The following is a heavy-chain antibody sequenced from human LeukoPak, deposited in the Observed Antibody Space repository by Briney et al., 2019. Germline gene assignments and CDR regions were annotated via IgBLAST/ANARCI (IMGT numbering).Heavy chain of an antibody. D-gene: IGHD2-15*01. CDR3: ARESYCSGGSCYSGRAFDV. CDR2: IKTDGSNT. J-gene: IGHJ3*01. Sequence: PGGSLRLSCAASGFTFSSYWMHWVRQAPGKGLVWVSRIKTDGSNTYYADSVKGRFTISRDNAKNTLYLQMNSLRVEDTAAYYCARESYCSGGSCYSGRAFDVWGQGTMVTVSS. V-gene: IGHV3-74*01. CDR1: GFTFSSYW.